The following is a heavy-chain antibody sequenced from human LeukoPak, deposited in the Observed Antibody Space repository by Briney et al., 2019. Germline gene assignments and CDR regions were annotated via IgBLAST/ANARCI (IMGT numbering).Heavy chain of an antibody. J-gene: IGHJ4*02. CDR2: ISSSSSYI. D-gene: IGHD7-27*01. CDR1: GFTFSGYS. Sequence: GGSLRLSCAASGFTFSGYSMNWVRQAPGKGLEWVSSISSSSSYIYYADSVKGRFTISRDNAKNSLYLQTNSLRAEDTAVYYCARSPNWGWGSFDYWGQGTLVTVSS. V-gene: IGHV3-21*01. CDR3: ARSPNWGWGSFDY.